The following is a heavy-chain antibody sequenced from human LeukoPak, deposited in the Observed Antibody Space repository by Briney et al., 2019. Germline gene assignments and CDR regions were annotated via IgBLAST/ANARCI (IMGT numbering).Heavy chain of an antibody. CDR3: ARDSYDTSGYFLV. J-gene: IGHJ4*02. CDR1: GGSISSYY. D-gene: IGHD3-22*01. Sequence: PSETLSLTCTVSGGSISSYYWSWIRQPPGKGLEWIGYIYYSGSTNYNPSLKSRVTISVDTSKNQFSLKLSSVTAADTAVYYCARDSYDTSGYFLVWGQGTLVTVSS. V-gene: IGHV4-59*01. CDR2: IYYSGST.